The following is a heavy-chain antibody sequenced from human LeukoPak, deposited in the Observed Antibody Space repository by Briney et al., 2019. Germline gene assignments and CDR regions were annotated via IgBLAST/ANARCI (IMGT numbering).Heavy chain of an antibody. CDR2: ISSSSSYI. J-gene: IGHJ3*02. Sequence: GGSLRLSCAASGFIFRNYNMNWVRQAPGKELEWVSSISSSSSYIYYADSVKGRFTISRDNAKNSLFLQMNSLRAEDTAVYYCARGIAAAGTDAFDIWGQGTMVTVSS. CDR3: ARGIAAAGTDAFDI. D-gene: IGHD6-13*01. CDR1: GFIFRNYN. V-gene: IGHV3-21*01.